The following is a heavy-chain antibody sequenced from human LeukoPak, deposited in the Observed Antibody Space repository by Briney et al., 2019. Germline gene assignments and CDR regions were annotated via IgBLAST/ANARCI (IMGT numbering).Heavy chain of an antibody. J-gene: IGHJ4*02. D-gene: IGHD4-11*01. V-gene: IGHV4-34*01. CDR3: ARVFYSNYVSH. CDR1: GGSFSGYY. CDR2: INHSGST. Sequence: PSETLSLTCAVYGGSFSGYYWSWIRQPPGKGLEWIGEINHSGSTNYNPSLKSRVTISVDTSKNQFSLKLSSVTAADTAVYYCARVFYSNYVSHWGQGTLVIVSS.